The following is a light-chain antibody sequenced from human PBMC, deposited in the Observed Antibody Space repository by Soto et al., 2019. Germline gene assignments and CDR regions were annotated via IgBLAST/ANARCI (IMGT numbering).Light chain of an antibody. V-gene: IGKV1-5*03. Sequence: DIQMTQSPSTLSASVGDRVTITCRASQDINIWLAWYQQKPGKAPKLLIYKASTLERGVPSRFICSGSGTDFTLPINSLQHDDFATYYCQQYSSDSITFGQGTRLDIK. CDR3: QQYSSDSIT. CDR1: QDINIW. CDR2: KAS. J-gene: IGKJ2*01.